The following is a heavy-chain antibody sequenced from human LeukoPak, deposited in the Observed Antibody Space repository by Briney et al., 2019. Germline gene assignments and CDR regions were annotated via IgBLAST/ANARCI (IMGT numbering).Heavy chain of an antibody. CDR1: GGSISSYY. CDR3: ARDSSVTAVPLDH. D-gene: IGHD2-21*02. V-gene: IGHV4-59*12. J-gene: IGHJ4*02. Sequence: SETLSLTCTVSGGSISSYYWSWIRQPPGRGLEWIGYIYYSGSTNYNPSLKSRVTISVDTSKNQFSLRLTSVTAADTAIYFCARDSSVTAVPLDHWGRGALVTVSS. CDR2: IYYSGST.